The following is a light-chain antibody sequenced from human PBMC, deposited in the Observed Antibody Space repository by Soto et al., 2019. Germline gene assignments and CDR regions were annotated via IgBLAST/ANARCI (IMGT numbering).Light chain of an antibody. J-gene: IGLJ7*01. V-gene: IGLV1-40*01. CDR1: TSNIGAGFD. CDR3: QSYDSSLNRAM. CDR2: GNR. Sequence: QSALTQPPSVSGAPGQRVTISCTGSTSNIGAGFDVHWYQQLPGTAPRLLIYGNRNRPSGVPDRFSGSKSGTSASLAITGLQAEDEADYYCQSYDSSLNRAMFGGGTQLTVL.